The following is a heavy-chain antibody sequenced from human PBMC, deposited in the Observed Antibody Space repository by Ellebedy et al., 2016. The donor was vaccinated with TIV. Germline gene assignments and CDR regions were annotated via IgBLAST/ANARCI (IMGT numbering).Heavy chain of an antibody. D-gene: IGHD5-12*01. V-gene: IGHV3-48*02. Sequence: GESLKISCAASGFTFSNYSMNWVRQAPGKGLEWVSYITGISSTIYYADSVKGRFTISRDNAKNSLYLQMNSLRDEDTAVYYCARGGYGDYWGQGTLVTVSS. CDR1: GFTFSNYS. CDR3: ARGGYGDY. J-gene: IGHJ4*02. CDR2: ITGISSTI.